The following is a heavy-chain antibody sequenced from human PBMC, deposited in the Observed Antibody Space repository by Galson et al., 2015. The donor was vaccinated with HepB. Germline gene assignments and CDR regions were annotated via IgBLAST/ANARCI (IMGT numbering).Heavy chain of an antibody. V-gene: IGHV1-18*01. CDR3: AREVVVAGMRVMNN. J-gene: IGHJ4*02. CDR1: GYTFTSYG. Sequence: VSCKASGYTFTSYGISWVRQAPGQGLEWMGWISAYNGNTNYAQKLQGRVTMTTDTSTSTAYMELRSLRSDDTAVYYCAREVVVAGMRVMNNWGQGTLVTVSS. CDR2: ISAYNGNT. D-gene: IGHD6-19*01.